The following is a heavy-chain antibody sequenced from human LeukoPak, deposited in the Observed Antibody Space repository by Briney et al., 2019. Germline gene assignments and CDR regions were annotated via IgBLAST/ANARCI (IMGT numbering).Heavy chain of an antibody. J-gene: IGHJ3*02. Sequence: SETLSLTCAVYGGSFSNYYWSWIRQSPGKGLEWIGEITHSGSTNYNPSLKSRVTISVDTSKNQFSLKLNSVTAADTAVYYCAKSNGYGLVDIWGQGTMVTVSS. CDR1: GGSFSNYY. CDR2: ITHSGST. V-gene: IGHV4-34*01. D-gene: IGHD3-10*01. CDR3: AKSNGYGLVDI.